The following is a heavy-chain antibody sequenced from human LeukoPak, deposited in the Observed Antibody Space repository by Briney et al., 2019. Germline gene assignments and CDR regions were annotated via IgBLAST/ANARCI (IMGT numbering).Heavy chain of an antibody. V-gene: IGHV4-59*01. D-gene: IGHD3-9*01. J-gene: IGHJ4*02. CDR1: GGSISGYY. CDR3: ARSGALTGYLY. CDR2: IYSSGNT. Sequence: SETLSLTCTASGGSISGYYWSWIRQPPGKGLEWTGYIYSSGNTLYSPSLKSRVTMSLDTSKNQFSLKLSSVTSADTAVYYCARSGALTGYLYWGQGTLVTVSS.